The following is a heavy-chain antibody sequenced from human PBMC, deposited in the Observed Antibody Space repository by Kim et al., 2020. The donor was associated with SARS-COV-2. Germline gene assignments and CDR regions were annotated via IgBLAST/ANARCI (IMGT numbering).Heavy chain of an antibody. CDR3: ARVGYYGSGIYPYFDY. D-gene: IGHD3-10*01. J-gene: IGHJ4*02. Sequence: SETLSLTCAVYGGSFSGYYWSWIRQPPGKGLEWIGEINHSGSTNYNPSLKSRVTISVDTSKNQFSLKLSSVTAADTAVYYCARVGYYGSGIYPYFDYWGQGTLVTVSS. V-gene: IGHV4-34*01. CDR2: INHSGST. CDR1: GGSFSGYY.